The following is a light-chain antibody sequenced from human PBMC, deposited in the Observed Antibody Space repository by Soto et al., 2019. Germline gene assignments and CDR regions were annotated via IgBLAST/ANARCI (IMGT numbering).Light chain of an antibody. CDR3: RQQNYRPPVT. CDR1: QSVSSH. CDR2: YAS. J-gene: IGKJ1*01. V-gene: IGKV3-11*02. Sequence: GVTKCPVTLSSFPGARVTLSCRASQSVSSHLSSYQQKPGQAPRLLIYYASNRATGVPARFFGSGSWRDVTLTTISRLPQDDAAYYFRQQNYRPPVTFGQGTKVDIK.